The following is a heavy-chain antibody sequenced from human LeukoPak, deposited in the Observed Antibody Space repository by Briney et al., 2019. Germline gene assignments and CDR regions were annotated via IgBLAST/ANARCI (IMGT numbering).Heavy chain of an antibody. CDR3: ARRDYSNNGVFDY. D-gene: IGHD4-11*01. V-gene: IGHV4-4*09. Sequence: PSETLSLTCTVSGGSISSYYWSWIRQPPGKGLEWIGYIYTSGSTNYNPSLKSRVTISVDTSKNQFSLKLSSVTAADTAVYYCARRDYSNNGVFDYWGQGTLVTVSS. CDR2: IYTSGST. J-gene: IGHJ4*02. CDR1: GGSISSYY.